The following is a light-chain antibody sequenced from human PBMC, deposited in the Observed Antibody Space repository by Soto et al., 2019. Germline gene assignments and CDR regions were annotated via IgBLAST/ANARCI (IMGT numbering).Light chain of an antibody. CDR1: NIGSKN. V-gene: IGLV3-21*02. CDR3: QVCDSDTSHEV. Sequence: SYELTQPPSVSVAPGQTARLTCGGNNIGSKNVHWYQQKPGQAPVLVVYDDCARPTGIPERFSGSNSGSSATRTISRVEAGDEADYYCQVCDSDTSHEVFGTGTKLTVL. J-gene: IGLJ1*01. CDR2: DDC.